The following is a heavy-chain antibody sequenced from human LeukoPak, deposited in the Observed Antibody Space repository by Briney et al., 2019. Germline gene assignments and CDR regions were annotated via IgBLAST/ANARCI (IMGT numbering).Heavy chain of an antibody. Sequence: ASVKVSCKASGGTFSSYAISWVRQAPGQGLEWMGGIIPIFGTANYAQKFQGRVTITADESTSTAYMELSSPRSEDTAVYYCAVCSSGSYCPIDYWGQGTLVTVSS. D-gene: IGHD1-26*01. V-gene: IGHV1-69*13. J-gene: IGHJ4*02. CDR2: IIPIFGTA. CDR1: GGTFSSYA. CDR3: AVCSSGSYCPIDY.